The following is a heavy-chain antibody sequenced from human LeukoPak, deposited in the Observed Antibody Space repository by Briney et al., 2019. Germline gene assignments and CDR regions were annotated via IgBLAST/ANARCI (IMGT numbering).Heavy chain of an antibody. CDR1: GFTFSSYA. CDR3: ARDRRYCSSTSCYTRGYYYYGMDV. Sequence: GGSLRLSCAASGFTFSSYAMNWVRQAPGKGLEWVAVISYDGSNAYYADSVKGRFTISRDNSKNTLYLQMNSLRAEDTAVYYCARDRRYCSSTSCYTRGYYYYGMDVWSQGTTVTVSS. J-gene: IGHJ6*02. D-gene: IGHD2-2*02. V-gene: IGHV3-30*04. CDR2: ISYDGSNA.